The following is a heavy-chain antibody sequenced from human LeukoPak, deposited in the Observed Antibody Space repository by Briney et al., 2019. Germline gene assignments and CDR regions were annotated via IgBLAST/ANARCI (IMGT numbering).Heavy chain of an antibody. CDR2: ISGGGAGT. Sequence: GGSLILSCAASGLSFSFYAMSWVRQAPGKGLEWVSSISGGGAGTYYADSVRGRFTISRDNSKNTLYLQMNSLRAEDTALYYCAKDFVRYNIQFDYWGQGALVTVSS. V-gene: IGHV3-23*01. D-gene: IGHD1-1*01. CDR3: AKDFVRYNIQFDY. CDR1: GLSFSFYA. J-gene: IGHJ4*02.